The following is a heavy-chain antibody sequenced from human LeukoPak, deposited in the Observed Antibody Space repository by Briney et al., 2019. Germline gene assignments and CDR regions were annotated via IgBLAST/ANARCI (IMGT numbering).Heavy chain of an antibody. D-gene: IGHD6-6*01. CDR1: GGSISSYY. J-gene: IGHJ4*02. CDR3: ARITEYSNY. Sequence: SPETLSLTCTVSGGSISSYYWSWIRQPPGKGLEWIGYIYYSGSTNYNPSLKSRVTISVDTSKNQFSLKLSSVTAADTAVYYCARITEYSNYWGQGTLVTVSS. CDR2: IYYSGST. V-gene: IGHV4-59*01.